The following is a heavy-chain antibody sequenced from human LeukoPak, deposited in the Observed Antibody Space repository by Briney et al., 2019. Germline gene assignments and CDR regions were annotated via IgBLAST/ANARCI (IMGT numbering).Heavy chain of an antibody. V-gene: IGHV1-2*02. CDR1: GYTFTGYD. CDR2: INPNSGGT. CDR3: ARTVVRGVTYWFDP. J-gene: IGHJ5*02. D-gene: IGHD3-10*01. Sequence: GASVKVSCKASGYTFTGYDMHWVRQAPGQGLEWMGWINPNSGGTNYAQKFQGRVTMTRDTSISTAYMELSRLRSDDTAVYYCARTVVRGVTYWFDPWGQGTLVTVSS.